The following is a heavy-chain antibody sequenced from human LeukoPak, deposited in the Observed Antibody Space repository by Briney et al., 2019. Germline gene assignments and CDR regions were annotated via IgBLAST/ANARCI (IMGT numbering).Heavy chain of an antibody. J-gene: IGHJ4*03. D-gene: IGHD1-1*01. Sequence: SETLSLTCTVSGVSISSYYWSWIRQPAGKGLEWIGRIYTSGNTNYKPSLKSRLTISVDKSKNHLSLKLSSLTAADTAFYYCAGGPAGTAFDDWGHGILVTVSS. CDR3: AGGPAGTAFDD. CDR1: GVSISSYY. CDR2: IYTSGNT. V-gene: IGHV4-4*07.